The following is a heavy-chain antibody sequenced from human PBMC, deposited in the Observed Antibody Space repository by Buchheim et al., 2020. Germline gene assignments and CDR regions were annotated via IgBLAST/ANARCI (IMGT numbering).Heavy chain of an antibody. D-gene: IGHD2-2*01. V-gene: IGHV3-23*01. CDR2: ISGSGGST. CDR1: GFTFSSYA. Sequence: EVQLLESGGGLVQPGGSLRLSCAASGFTFSSYAMSWVRQAPGKGLEWVSAISGSGGSTYYADSVKGRFTISRDTSKNTLYLQMNSLRAEDTAVYYCAKRIRLGYCSSTSCPPGPFDYWGQGTL. J-gene: IGHJ4*02. CDR3: AKRIRLGYCSSTSCPPGPFDY.